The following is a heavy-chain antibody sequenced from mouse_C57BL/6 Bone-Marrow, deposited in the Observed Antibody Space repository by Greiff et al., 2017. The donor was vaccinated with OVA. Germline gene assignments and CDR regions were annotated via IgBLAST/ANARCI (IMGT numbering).Heavy chain of an antibody. CDR1: GYTFTHYW. CDR3: ARRGYGSRIFAY. D-gene: IGHD1-1*01. CDR2: IYPGGGYT. Sequence: QVQLQQSGAELVRPGTSVKMSCKASGYTFTHYWIGWAKQRPGHGLEWIGDIYPGGGYTNYNEKFKGKATLTADKSSSTAYMQFSSLTSEDSAIYYCARRGYGSRIFAYWGQGTLVTVSA. V-gene: IGHV1-63*01. J-gene: IGHJ3*01.